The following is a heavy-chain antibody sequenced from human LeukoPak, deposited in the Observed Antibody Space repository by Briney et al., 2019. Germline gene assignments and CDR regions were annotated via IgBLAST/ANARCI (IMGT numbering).Heavy chain of an antibody. Sequence: GGSLRLSCAASGFTLSSYWMHWVRQAPGKGLEWVSAISGSGGSTYYADSVKGRFTISRDNSKNTLYLQMNSLRAEDTAVYYCAKETGNYYYYGMDVWGQGTTVTVSS. J-gene: IGHJ6*02. CDR2: ISGSGGST. D-gene: IGHD3-10*01. CDR3: AKETGNYYYYGMDV. V-gene: IGHV3-23*01. CDR1: GFTLSSYW.